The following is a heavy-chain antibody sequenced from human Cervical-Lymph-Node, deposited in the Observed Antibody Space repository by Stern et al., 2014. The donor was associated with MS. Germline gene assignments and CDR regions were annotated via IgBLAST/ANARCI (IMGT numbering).Heavy chain of an antibody. V-gene: IGHV1-8*01. CDR2: INPDSGDT. J-gene: IGHJ5*02. Sequence: QVQLVQSGAEVKKPGASVKVSCKASGYIFSSDEINWVRQASGQGLEWMAWINPDSGDTGYAQKFQGRVTLTRDTSINTAYMEMTSLTSDDTAIYYCTKAWESWGQGTLITVSS. D-gene: IGHD1-26*01. CDR1: GYIFSSDE. CDR3: TKAWES.